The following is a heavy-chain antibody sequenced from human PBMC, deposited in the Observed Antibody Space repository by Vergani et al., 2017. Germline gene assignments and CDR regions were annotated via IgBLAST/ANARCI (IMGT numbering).Heavy chain of an antibody. Sequence: QLQLQESGPGLVKPSETLSLTCTVSGVSISSSSYYWGWIRQPPGKGLEWIGSIYYSGSTYYNPSLKSRVTISVDTSKNQFSLKLSSVTAADTAVYYCAEIASGSFDPWGQGTLVTVSS. J-gene: IGHJ5*02. V-gene: IGHV4-39*07. D-gene: IGHD6-25*01. CDR3: AEIASGSFDP. CDR1: GVSISSSSYY. CDR2: IYYSGST.